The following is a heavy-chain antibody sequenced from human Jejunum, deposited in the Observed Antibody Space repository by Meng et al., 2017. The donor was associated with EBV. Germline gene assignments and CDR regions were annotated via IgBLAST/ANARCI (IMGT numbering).Heavy chain of an antibody. D-gene: IGHD2-2*01. CDR1: GFTFSAYH. J-gene: IGHJ5*02. CDR2: IRHSDSGI. CDR3: AKESSSSYYWYDP. V-gene: IGHV3-11*01. Sequence: QGRLVVSGGGLGRPGGSPRLSCAASGFTFSAYHMSWIRQAPGKGLEWISYIRHSDSGIYYADSVKGRFTISRDNSKTTVYLQMNSLRAEDTAMYYCAKESSSSYYWYDPWGQGTLVTVSS.